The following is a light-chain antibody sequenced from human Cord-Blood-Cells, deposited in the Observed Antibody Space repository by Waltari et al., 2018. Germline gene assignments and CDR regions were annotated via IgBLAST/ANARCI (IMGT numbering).Light chain of an antibody. V-gene: IGLV2-14*01. CDR2: DVS. Sequence: QYALTQPASVSGSPAQSITISCTGTSSDVGGYNYVSCYQQHPGKAPKLMIYDVSKRPSGVSYRFSGSNYGNTASLTISGLQAEDEADYYCSSYTSSSTWVFGGGTKLTVL. CDR1: SSDVGGYNY. J-gene: IGLJ3*02. CDR3: SSYTSSSTWV.